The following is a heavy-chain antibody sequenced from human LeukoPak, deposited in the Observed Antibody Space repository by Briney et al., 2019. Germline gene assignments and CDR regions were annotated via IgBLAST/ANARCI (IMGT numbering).Heavy chain of an antibody. CDR2: ISGSGGST. Sequence: GGSLRLSCAASGFTFSSYAMSWVRQAPGKGLEWVSAISGSGGSTYYADSVKGRFTISRDNSKNTLYLQMNSLRAEDTAVYHCAKDQVGITMVRGAKLQDDAFDIWGQGKMVTVSS. D-gene: IGHD3-10*01. J-gene: IGHJ3*02. CDR3: AKDQVGITMVRGAKLQDDAFDI. V-gene: IGHV3-23*01. CDR1: GFTFSSYA.